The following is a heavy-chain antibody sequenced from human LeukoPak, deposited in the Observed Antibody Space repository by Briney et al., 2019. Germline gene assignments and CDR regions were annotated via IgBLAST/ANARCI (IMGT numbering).Heavy chain of an antibody. CDR2: FDREDGET. CDR3: ATGWWLTTMVTR. Sequence: ASVKVSCKISGYTLTELSMHWVRQAPGKGLEWMGGFDREDGETIYAQKFQGRVTMTEDTSTDTAYMELSSLRSEDTAVYYCATGWWLTTMVTRWGQGTLVTVSS. J-gene: IGHJ4*02. CDR1: GYTLTELS. D-gene: IGHD5-18*01. V-gene: IGHV1-24*01.